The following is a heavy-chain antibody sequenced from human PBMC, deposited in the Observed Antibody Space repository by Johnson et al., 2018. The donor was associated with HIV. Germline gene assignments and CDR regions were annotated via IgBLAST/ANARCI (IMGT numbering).Heavy chain of an antibody. J-gene: IGHJ3*02. CDR2: INWNGTNT. CDR3: ARDPTTQDSRLTGDFGAFDI. V-gene: IGHV3-20*04. D-gene: IGHD7-27*01. Sequence: VQLVESGGGVVRPGGSLRLSCADSGFTFDDYGMSWVRQAPGKGLEWVSGINWNGTNTGYADSVKGRFTISRDNAKNSLYLQMNGLTVEDTALYFCARDPTTQDSRLTGDFGAFDIWGQGTMVTVSS. CDR1: GFTFDDYG.